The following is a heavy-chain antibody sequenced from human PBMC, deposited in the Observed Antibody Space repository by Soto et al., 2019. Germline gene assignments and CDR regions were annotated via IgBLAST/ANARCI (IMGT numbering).Heavy chain of an antibody. Sequence: GASVKVSCKASGYTFTTCYRHWVRQAPEQGLEWMGIINPSGDINYAQKFQGRVTITRDTSASTAYMELSSLRSEDTAVYYCARDSLWFGELLRDFDYWGQGTLVTVSS. V-gene: IGHV1-46*01. CDR1: GYTFTTCY. CDR2: INPSGDI. J-gene: IGHJ4*02. CDR3: ARDSLWFGELLRDFDY. D-gene: IGHD3-10*01.